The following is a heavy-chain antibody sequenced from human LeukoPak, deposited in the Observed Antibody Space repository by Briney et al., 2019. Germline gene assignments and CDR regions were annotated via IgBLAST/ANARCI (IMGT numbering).Heavy chain of an antibody. CDR3: ARNSSGIHFDY. J-gene: IGHJ4*02. Sequence: SETLSLTCTVSGGSISSNNYYWGWIRQPPGKGLEWIGSIYHSGSTHYNPSLKSRVTISVDTSRNEFSLKLRSVTAADTAVYYCARNSSGIHFDYWGQGTLITVSS. CDR2: IYHSGST. CDR1: GGSISSNNYY. V-gene: IGHV4-39*07. D-gene: IGHD3-22*01.